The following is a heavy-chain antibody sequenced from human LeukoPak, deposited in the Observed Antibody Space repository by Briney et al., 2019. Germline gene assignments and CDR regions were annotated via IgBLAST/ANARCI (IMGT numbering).Heavy chain of an antibody. CDR2: ISGDGGSA. CDR3: AKASSGSSSRPVDY. D-gene: IGHD3-10*01. CDR1: GFTFHDYA. J-gene: IGHJ4*02. Sequence: GGSLRLSCVASGFTFHDYAMSWVRQVPGKGLEWVSLISGDGGSASYAGSVKGRFTISRDNSKNSLYLQMNSLRTEDTAFYYCAKASSGSSSRPVDYWGPGTLVTVSS. V-gene: IGHV3-43*02.